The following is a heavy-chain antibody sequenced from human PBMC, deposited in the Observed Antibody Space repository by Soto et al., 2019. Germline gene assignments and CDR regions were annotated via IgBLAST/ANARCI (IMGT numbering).Heavy chain of an antibody. V-gene: IGHV2-5*02. D-gene: IGHD2-15*01. Sequence: QITLKESGPTLVKPTQTLTLTCTFSGFSLSTSGVGVGWIRQPPGKALEWLALIYWDDDKRYSPSLKSRLTITKDTSKNQVVLTMTNMDPVDTATYYCAHIYYCSGGSCQAPTDAFDIWGQGTMVTVSS. J-gene: IGHJ3*02. CDR2: IYWDDDK. CDR3: AHIYYCSGGSCQAPTDAFDI. CDR1: GFSLSTSGVG.